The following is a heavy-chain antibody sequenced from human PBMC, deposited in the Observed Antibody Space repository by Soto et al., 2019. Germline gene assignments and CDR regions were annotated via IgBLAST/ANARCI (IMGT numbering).Heavy chain of an antibody. CDR3: ARGRYCLTGRCFPNWFDS. Sequence: QVQLLESGPGLVKPSQTLSLTCSVSGDSISTVDYFWAWIRQPPGQALEYIGYIYKSATTYYNPSFESRVAISLDTSKSQFSLNVTSVTAADTAVYFCARGRYCLTGRCFPNWFDSWGQGNLVTVSS. V-gene: IGHV4-30-4*08. D-gene: IGHD2-15*01. CDR1: GDSISTVDYF. J-gene: IGHJ5*01. CDR2: IYKSATT.